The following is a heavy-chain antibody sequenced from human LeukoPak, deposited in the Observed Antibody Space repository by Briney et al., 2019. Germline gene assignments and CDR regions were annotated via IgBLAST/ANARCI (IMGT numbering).Heavy chain of an antibody. V-gene: IGHV4-34*01. CDR2: INHSGST. D-gene: IGHD6-13*01. CDR1: GGSFSGYY. Sequence: SETLSLTCAVYGGSFSGYYWSWIRQPPGKGLEWIGEINHSGSTNYNPSLKSRVTISVDTSKNQFSLKLSSVTVADTAVYYCARFIAAAGKNDYWGQGTLVTVSS. CDR3: ARFIAAAGKNDY. J-gene: IGHJ4*02.